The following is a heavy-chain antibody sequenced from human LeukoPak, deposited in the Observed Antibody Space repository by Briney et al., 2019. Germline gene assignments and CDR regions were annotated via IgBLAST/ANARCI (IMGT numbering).Heavy chain of an antibody. CDR2: IKQDGSDK. CDR1: GFTFSRFW. J-gene: IGHJ3*02. Sequence: PGGSLRLSCAASGFTFSRFWMSWVRQAPGKGLQWVANIKQDGSDKYYVDPVKGRFTISRDNAKNSLNLQMSSLRAEDTAVYYCAREGLWVGPDSGKTRHPYWEIWGQGTMVTVSS. CDR3: AREGLWVGPDSGKTRHPYWEI. D-gene: IGHD2-21*01. V-gene: IGHV3-7*04.